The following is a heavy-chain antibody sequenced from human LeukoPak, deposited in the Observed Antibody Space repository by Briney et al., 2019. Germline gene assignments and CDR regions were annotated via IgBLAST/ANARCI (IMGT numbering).Heavy chain of an antibody. V-gene: IGHV1-8*01. CDR2: MNPNNGNT. D-gene: IGHD2-2*02. Sequence: GASVKVSCKASGFTFTSYDINWVRQASGQGLEWMGWMNPNNGNTGYAQKFQGRVTITRDTSASTAYMELSSLRSEDTAVYYCARDGYCSSTSCYKGLNYYYGMDVWGQGTTVTVSS. CDR3: ARDGYCSSTSCYKGLNYYYGMDV. J-gene: IGHJ6*02. CDR1: GFTFTSYD.